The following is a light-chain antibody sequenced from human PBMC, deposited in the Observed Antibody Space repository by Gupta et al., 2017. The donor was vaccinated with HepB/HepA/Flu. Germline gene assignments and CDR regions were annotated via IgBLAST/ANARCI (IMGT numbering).Light chain of an antibody. CDR1: QSVSSSY. Sequence: EIVLTQSPGTLSLSPGERATLACRASQSVSSSYLAWYQQKPGQAPRLLISDASSRAAGIPDRFSGSGYGTDFTLTISRREPEDFAVYYCQRYGSSPLYTFGQGTNMEIK. CDR2: DAS. J-gene: IGKJ2*01. V-gene: IGKV3-20*01. CDR3: QRYGSSPLYT.